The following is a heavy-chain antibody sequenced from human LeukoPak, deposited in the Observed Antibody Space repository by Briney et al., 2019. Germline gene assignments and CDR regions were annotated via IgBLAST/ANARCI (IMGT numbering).Heavy chain of an antibody. D-gene: IGHD6-13*01. CDR2: INPNNGGT. CDR1: GYTFTGYY. Sequence: GASVKVSCKASGYTFTGYYMHWVRQAPGQGLEWMGWINPNNGGTSYAQKFQGRVTMTRDTSITTAYMELPSLTSDDTAVYYCARGYSSPVPNFDYWGQGTLVIVSS. J-gene: IGHJ4*02. CDR3: ARGYSSPVPNFDY. V-gene: IGHV1-2*02.